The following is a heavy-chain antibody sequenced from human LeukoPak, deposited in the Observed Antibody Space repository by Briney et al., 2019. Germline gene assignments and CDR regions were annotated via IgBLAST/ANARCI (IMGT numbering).Heavy chain of an antibody. Sequence: GASVKVSCKASGYTFTSYYMHWVRQAPGQGLEWMGIINPSGGSTSYAQKFQGRVTMTRDTSTSTVYMELSSLRSEDTAVYYCARDQAGYYDFWGGYYPNYYYYGMDVWGQGTTVTVSS. CDR2: INPSGGST. V-gene: IGHV1-46*01. D-gene: IGHD3-3*01. J-gene: IGHJ6*02. CDR3: ARDQAGYYDFWGGYYPNYYYYGMDV. CDR1: GYTFTSYY.